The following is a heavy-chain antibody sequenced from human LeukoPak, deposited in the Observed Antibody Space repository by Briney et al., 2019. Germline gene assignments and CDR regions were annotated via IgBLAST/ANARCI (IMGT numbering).Heavy chain of an antibody. D-gene: IGHD2-15*01. CDR3: AKAKGPYCSGGSCLAPFDY. Sequence: GGSLRLSCAASGFTFSSFPVSWVRQAPGKGLEWVSGISGSDGTTYYAVSVKGRFTISRDNSKNTMYVQMNSLRAEDTAVYYCAKAKGPYCSGGSCLAPFDYWGQGTLVTVSS. CDR2: ISGSDGTT. J-gene: IGHJ4*02. CDR1: GFTFSSFP. V-gene: IGHV3-23*01.